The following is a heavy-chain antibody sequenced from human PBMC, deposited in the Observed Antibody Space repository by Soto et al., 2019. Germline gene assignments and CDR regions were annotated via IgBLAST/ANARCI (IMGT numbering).Heavy chain of an antibody. D-gene: IGHD5-18*01. CDR3: ARSAIATHWFFDL. CDR1: GGPISSSSYY. V-gene: IGHV4-39*01. CDR2: IYYTGYT. J-gene: IGHJ2*01. Sequence: ASETLSLTCTVSGGPISSSSYYWGWIRQAPGKGLEWLATIYYTGYTYHNPSLKSHVTISVDTSKNQLSLKLTSVTAADTALYYCARSAIATHWFFDLWGRGTLVTVSS.